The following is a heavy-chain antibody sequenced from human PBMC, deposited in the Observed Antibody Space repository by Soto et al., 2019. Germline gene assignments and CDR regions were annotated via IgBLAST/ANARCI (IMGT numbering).Heavy chain of an antibody. Sequence: QVQLQESGPGLVNPSETLSLTCAVSGGSISSNNWWSWFRQPPGKGLEWIGEISHSGSTNYSPSLRSRVTMSLDKSENQFFLKLISVTAKDSAMYYCARQSGSYYAHWGQGTLVTVSS. V-gene: IGHV4-4*02. D-gene: IGHD1-26*01. CDR2: ISHSGST. CDR1: GGSISSNNW. J-gene: IGHJ4*02. CDR3: ARQSGSYYAH.